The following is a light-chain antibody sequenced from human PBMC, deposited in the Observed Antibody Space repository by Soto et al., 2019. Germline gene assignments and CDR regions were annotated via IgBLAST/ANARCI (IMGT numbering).Light chain of an antibody. J-gene: IGLJ3*02. Sequence: QLVLTQSSSASASLGSSVKLTCTLSSGHSSYIIAWHQQQPGKAPRYLMKLEGSGSYNKGSGVPDRFSGSSSGADRYLTISNLQFEDAADYYCETWDFNPRVFGGGTKLTVL. V-gene: IGLV4-60*02. CDR2: LEGSGSY. CDR1: SGHSSYI. CDR3: ETWDFNPRV.